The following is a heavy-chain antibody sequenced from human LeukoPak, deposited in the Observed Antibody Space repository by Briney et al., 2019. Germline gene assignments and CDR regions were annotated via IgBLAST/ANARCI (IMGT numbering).Heavy chain of an antibody. V-gene: IGHV3-53*05. CDR2: TYSGGRT. CDR3: AKGRGWEASYYYYYMDV. D-gene: IGHD1-26*01. CDR1: GFTVSRNY. J-gene: IGHJ6*03. Sequence: GGSLRLSCAASGFTVSRNYMSWVRQAPGKGLEWVSVTYSGGRTYYEDSVKGRFTISRDNSKNTLYLQMNSLRAEDTAVYYCAKGRGWEASYYYYYMDVWGKGTTVTISS.